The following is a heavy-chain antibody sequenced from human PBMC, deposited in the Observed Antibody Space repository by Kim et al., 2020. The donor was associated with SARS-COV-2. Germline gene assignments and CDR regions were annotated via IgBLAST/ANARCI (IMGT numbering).Heavy chain of an antibody. D-gene: IGHD5-18*01. CDR3: AKAKIRVDTAMVFDY. Sequence: DSVKGRFTISRDNAKNSLYLQMNSLRAEDTALYYCAKAKIRVDTAMVFDYWGQGTLVTVSS. J-gene: IGHJ4*02. V-gene: IGHV3-9*01.